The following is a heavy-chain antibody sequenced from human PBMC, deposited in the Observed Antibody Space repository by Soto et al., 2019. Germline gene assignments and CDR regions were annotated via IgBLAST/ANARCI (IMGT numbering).Heavy chain of an antibody. Sequence: EVQLLESGGGLVQPGGSLRLSCAASGFTFSSYALSWVRQAPGKGLEWVSAVSGSGGSTYYADSVKGRFTISRDNSKNTLYLQMNSLRAEDTAVYYCAKGGYYDSSGYRFDYWGQGTLVTVSS. CDR1: GFTFSSYA. CDR3: AKGGYYDSSGYRFDY. J-gene: IGHJ4*02. V-gene: IGHV3-23*01. CDR2: VSGSGGST. D-gene: IGHD3-22*01.